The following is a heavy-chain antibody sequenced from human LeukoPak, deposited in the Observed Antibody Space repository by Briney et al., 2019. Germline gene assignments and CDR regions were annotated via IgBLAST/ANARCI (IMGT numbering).Heavy chain of an antibody. J-gene: IGHJ4*02. Sequence: GGSLRLSCAASGFTFSNAWMSWVRQAPGKGLEWVSDISGSGASTYYADSVKGRFTISRDNSKNTLYLQMNSLRAEDTAVYYCARLMVRGVTMSSPYNYWGQGTLVTVSS. CDR2: ISGSGAST. CDR3: ARLMVRGVTMSSPYNY. CDR1: GFTFSNAW. V-gene: IGHV3-23*01. D-gene: IGHD3-10*01.